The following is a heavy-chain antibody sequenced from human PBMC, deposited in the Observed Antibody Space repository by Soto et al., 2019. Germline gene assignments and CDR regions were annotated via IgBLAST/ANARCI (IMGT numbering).Heavy chain of an antibody. V-gene: IGHV1-3*05. D-gene: IGHD5-12*01. CDR2: INAGNGNT. Sequence: QVKLVQSGAEEKKPGASVKVSCKASGYTFTSYAMHWVRQAPGQRLEWMGWINAGNGNTKYSQKFQGRVTITRDTSARTAYMELSSLRSEDTAVYYCARDRRDGYMSLFDYWGQGTLVTVSS. J-gene: IGHJ4*02. CDR1: GYTFTSYA. CDR3: ARDRRDGYMSLFDY.